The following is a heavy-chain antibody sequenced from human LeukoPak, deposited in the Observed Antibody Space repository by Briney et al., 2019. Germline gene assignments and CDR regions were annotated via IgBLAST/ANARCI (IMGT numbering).Heavy chain of an antibody. D-gene: IGHD3-22*01. CDR1: GFTFSSYA. CDR3: AKAHYYDSSGYYGLLYYFDY. V-gene: IGHV3-23*01. J-gene: IGHJ4*02. Sequence: DPGGSLRLSCAASGFTFSSYAMSWVRQAPGKGLEWVSAISGSGGSTYYADSVKGRFTISRDNSKNTLYLQMNSLRAEDTAVYYCAKAHYYDSSGYYGLLYYFDYWGQGTLVTVSS. CDR2: ISGSGGST.